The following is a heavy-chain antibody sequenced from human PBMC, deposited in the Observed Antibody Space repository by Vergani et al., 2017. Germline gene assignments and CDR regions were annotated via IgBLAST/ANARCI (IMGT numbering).Heavy chain of an antibody. J-gene: IGHJ6*02. CDR3: ARHDSSHYYSSYYGLDV. Sequence: QLQLHKSGPGLVKPSETLSLTCTLSGGSISSSSHFWGWLRQTPGKGLEWIGSIYYSGSTYYNPSLKSRVSISVDTSKNQFSLKLSSVTAADSAVYYCARHDSSHYYSSYYGLDVCGQGTTVTVSS. CDR2: IYYSGST. CDR1: GGSISSSSHF. V-gene: IGHV4-39*01. D-gene: IGHD3-3*01.